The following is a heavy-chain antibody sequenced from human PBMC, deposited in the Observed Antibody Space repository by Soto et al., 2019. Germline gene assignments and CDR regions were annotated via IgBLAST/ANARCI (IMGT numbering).Heavy chain of an antibody. CDR1: GYTFTSYY. J-gene: IGHJ4*02. CDR3: ARDRRDGYNAHFYFDY. CDR2: INPSGGST. D-gene: IGHD5-12*01. Sequence: GASVKVSCKASGYTFTSYYMHWVRQAPGQGLEWMGIINPSGGSTSYAQKFQGRVTMTRDTSTSTVYMELSSLRSEDTAVYYCARDRRDGYNAHFYFDYWGQGTLVTVSS. V-gene: IGHV1-46*01.